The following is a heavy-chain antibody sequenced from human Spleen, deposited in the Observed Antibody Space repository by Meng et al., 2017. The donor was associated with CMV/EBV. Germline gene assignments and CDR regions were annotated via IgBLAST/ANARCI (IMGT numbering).Heavy chain of an antibody. CDR1: GDSVSSNSAA. Sequence: SQTLSLTCAISGDSVSSNSAAWNWIRQSPSRGLEWLGRTYYRSMFLNDYAVAVKGRITINPDTSKNQFSLHLNSVTPEDTAVYYCASDFYPDNAFDIWGQGTMVTVSS. J-gene: IGHJ3*02. CDR3: ASDFYPDNAFDI. CDR2: TYYRSMFLN. V-gene: IGHV6-1*01.